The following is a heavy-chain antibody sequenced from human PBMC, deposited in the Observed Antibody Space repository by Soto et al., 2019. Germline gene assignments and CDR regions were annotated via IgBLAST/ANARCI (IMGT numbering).Heavy chain of an antibody. V-gene: IGHV4-59*01. Sequence: PSETLSLTCVVSGGSISSYYWSWIRQPPGKGLEWLGYIYYSGNTNYNPSLRSRVTISIDTSKDHFSLKLSSVTAADTAVYYCARAPRGGYSYFDYWGQGTLVTVSS. CDR2: IYYSGNT. CDR3: ARAPRGGYSYFDY. CDR1: GGSISSYY. J-gene: IGHJ4*02. D-gene: IGHD5-18*01.